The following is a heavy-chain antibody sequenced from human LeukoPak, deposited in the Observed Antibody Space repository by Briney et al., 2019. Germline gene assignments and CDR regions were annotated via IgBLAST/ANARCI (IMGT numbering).Heavy chain of an antibody. V-gene: IGHV3-11*01. D-gene: IGHD3-22*01. CDR1: GFTFSDYY. CDR2: ISSSGSTI. J-gene: IGHJ4*02. Sequence: PGGSLGLSCAASGFTFSDYYMSWIRQAPGKGLEWVSYISSSGSTIYYADSVKGRFTISRDNAKNSLYLQMNSLRAEDTAVYYCARDRVTGYYGSSGYLFFWGQGTLVTVSS. CDR3: ARDRVTGYYGSSGYLFF.